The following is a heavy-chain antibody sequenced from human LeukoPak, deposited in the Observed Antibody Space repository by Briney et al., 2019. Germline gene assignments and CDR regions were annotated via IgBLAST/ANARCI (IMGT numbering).Heavy chain of an antibody. CDR3: AKAPVTSCRGAFCYPFDS. D-gene: IGHD2-15*01. J-gene: IGHJ4*02. Sequence: GGSLRLSCVVSGFPLSSYAMSWVRRSPGKGLEWVSATSSSDAGKYYADSVRGRFTISRDNSRNTVYLQMNSLRAEDAAIYYCAKAPVTSCRGAFCYPFDSWGQGTRVTVSS. CDR2: TSSSDAGK. CDR1: GFPLSSYA. V-gene: IGHV3-23*01.